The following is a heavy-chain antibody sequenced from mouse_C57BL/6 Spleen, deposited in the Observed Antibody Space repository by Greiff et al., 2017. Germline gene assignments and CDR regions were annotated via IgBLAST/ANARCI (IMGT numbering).Heavy chain of an antibody. Sequence: VQLQQSGAELARPGASVKLSCKASGYTFTSYGISWVKQRTGQGLECIGEIYPRSGNTYYNEKFTGKATLTADKSSSTAYMELRSLTSEDSAVYFCARGITTVVADFDYWGQGTTLTVSS. D-gene: IGHD1-1*01. J-gene: IGHJ2*01. CDR1: GYTFTSYG. CDR2: IYPRSGNT. V-gene: IGHV1-81*01. CDR3: ARGITTVVADFDY.